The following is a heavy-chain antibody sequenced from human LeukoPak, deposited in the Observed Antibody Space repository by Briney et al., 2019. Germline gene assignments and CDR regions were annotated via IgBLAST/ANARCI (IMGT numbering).Heavy chain of an antibody. CDR3: SRDHIAVAGLFDY. Sequence: ASVKVSCKASGGTFSSYAISWVRQAPGQGLEWMGGIIPIFGTANYAQKFQGRVTITADESTSTAHMELSSLRSEDTAVYYCSRDHIAVAGLFDYWGQGTLVTVSS. D-gene: IGHD6-19*01. J-gene: IGHJ4*02. CDR1: GGTFSSYA. V-gene: IGHV1-69*13. CDR2: IIPIFGTA.